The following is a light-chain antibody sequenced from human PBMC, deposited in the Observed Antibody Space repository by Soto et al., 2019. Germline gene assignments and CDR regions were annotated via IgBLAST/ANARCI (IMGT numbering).Light chain of an antibody. CDR2: DVT. V-gene: IGLV2-11*01. CDR3: FSCACDYTIHV. Sequence: QSVLTQPRSVSGSPGQSVTICCTGTSSDVGGYNCVSWYQQHPGKAPKHMIYDVTKRPSGVPDRFSGSKSGDTASLTISGLQADDVADYYCFSCACDYTIHVFGTGTKLTVL. CDR1: SSDVGGYNC. J-gene: IGLJ1*01.